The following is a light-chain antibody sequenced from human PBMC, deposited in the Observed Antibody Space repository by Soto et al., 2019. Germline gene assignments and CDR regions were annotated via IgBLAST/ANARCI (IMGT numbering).Light chain of an antibody. Sequence: EIVLTQSPGTQSLSPGERATLSCRASQSVSSSYLAWYQQKPGQAPRLLIYGASRRATGIADRFSGSGSGTDFTLTVSRLEPEDFAVYYCQQYGSSPWTFGQGAKVEIK. CDR3: QQYGSSPWT. CDR2: GAS. CDR1: QSVSSSY. J-gene: IGKJ1*01. V-gene: IGKV3-20*01.